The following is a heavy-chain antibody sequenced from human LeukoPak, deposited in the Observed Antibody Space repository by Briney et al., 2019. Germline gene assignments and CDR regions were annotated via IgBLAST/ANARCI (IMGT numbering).Heavy chain of an antibody. CDR3: AKGTYSSGWYRGDYYYYYMDV. Sequence: GGSLRLSCAASGFTLDDYAMHWVRQAPGKGLEWVSGISWNSGSIGYADSVKGRFTISRDNAKNSLYLQMNSLRAEDTALYYCAKGTYSSGWYRGDYYYYYMDVWGKGTTVTISS. CDR2: ISWNSGSI. V-gene: IGHV3-9*01. D-gene: IGHD6-19*01. J-gene: IGHJ6*03. CDR1: GFTLDDYA.